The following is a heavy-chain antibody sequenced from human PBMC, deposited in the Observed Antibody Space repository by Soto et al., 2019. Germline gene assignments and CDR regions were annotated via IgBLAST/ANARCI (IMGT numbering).Heavy chain of an antibody. D-gene: IGHD4-4*01. CDR2: IFYRGST. Sequence: SETLSLTCTVSSGSISSTIYSWDWIRQPPGKGLQWIGSIFYRGSTNYNPSLKSPVTISVDTSKNQFSLTLSSVTAADTAVYYCARQTDYSYSFNAFDIWGQWTMVTVSS. V-gene: IGHV4-39*01. J-gene: IGHJ3*02. CDR1: SGSISSTIYS. CDR3: ARQTDYSYSFNAFDI.